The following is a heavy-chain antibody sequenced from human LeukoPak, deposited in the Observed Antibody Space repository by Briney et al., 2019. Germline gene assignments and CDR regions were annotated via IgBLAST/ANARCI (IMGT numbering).Heavy chain of an antibody. CDR3: AREGVRIYYDSSGYYNYYGMDV. CDR2: IIPIFGTA. D-gene: IGHD3-22*01. J-gene: IGHJ6*02. Sequence: SVKVSCKASGYTFTSYAITWVRQAPGQGLEWMGGIIPIFGTANYAQKFQGRVTITADESTSTAYMELSSLRSEDTAVYYCAREGVRIYYDSSGYYNYYGMDVWGQGTTVTVSS. V-gene: IGHV1-69*13. CDR1: GYTFTSYA.